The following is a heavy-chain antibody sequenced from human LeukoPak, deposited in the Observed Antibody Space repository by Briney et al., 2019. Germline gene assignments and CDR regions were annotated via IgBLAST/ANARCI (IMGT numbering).Heavy chain of an antibody. CDR3: ARDWGEGYYDSSGPGGY. D-gene: IGHD3-22*01. J-gene: IGHJ4*02. CDR1: GYTFTSYG. CDR2: ISAYNGST. V-gene: IGHV1-18*01. Sequence: ASVKVSCKASGYTFTSYGISWVRQAPGQGLEWMGWISAYNGSTNYAQKLQGRVTMTTDTSTSTAYMELRSLRSDDTAVYYCARDWGEGYYDSSGPGGYWGQGTLVTVSS.